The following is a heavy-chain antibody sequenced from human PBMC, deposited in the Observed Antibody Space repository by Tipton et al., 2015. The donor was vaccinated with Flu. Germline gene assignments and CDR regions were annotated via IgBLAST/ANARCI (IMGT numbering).Heavy chain of an antibody. CDR2: IYHSGTT. J-gene: IGHJ4*02. Sequence: LRLSCAVSGNSIRSSNYYWGWIRQPPGKGLEWIGTIYHSGTTYYNPSLKSRLTISVDTSKNQFSLRLSSVTAADTAVYYCARHTGDSVRGVIDYWGQGTLVTVSS. V-gene: IGHV4-38-2*01. CDR1: GNSIRSSNYY. CDR3: ARHTGDSVRGVIDY. D-gene: IGHD3-10*02.